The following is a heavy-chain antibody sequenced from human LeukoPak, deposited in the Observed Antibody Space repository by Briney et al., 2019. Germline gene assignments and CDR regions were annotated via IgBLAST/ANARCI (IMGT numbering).Heavy chain of an antibody. CDR2: ISASNGNT. Sequence: ASVRVSCKASGYTFTRYGISWVRQAPGQGLQWLGWISASNGNTNYAQKFRDRVTMSTDTSTGTAYLDVRSLTSDDTAVYYCARDHSNWDYAPDFWGQGTLVIVSS. CDR3: ARDHSNWDYAPDF. J-gene: IGHJ4*02. D-gene: IGHD3-16*01. V-gene: IGHV1-18*01. CDR1: GYTFTRYG.